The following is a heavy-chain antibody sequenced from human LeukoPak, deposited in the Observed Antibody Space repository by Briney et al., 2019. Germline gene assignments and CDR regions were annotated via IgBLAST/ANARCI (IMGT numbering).Heavy chain of an antibody. CDR1: GGTFSSYA. D-gene: IGHD5-18*01. CDR2: IIPIFGTA. J-gene: IGHJ4*02. V-gene: IGHV1-69*01. Sequence: GASVKVSCKASGGTFSSYAISWVRRAPGQGLEWVGGIIPIFGTANYAQKFQGRVTITADESTSTAYMELSSLRSEDTAVYYCARGQQLWLPVYWGQGTLVTVSS. CDR3: ARGQQLWLPVY.